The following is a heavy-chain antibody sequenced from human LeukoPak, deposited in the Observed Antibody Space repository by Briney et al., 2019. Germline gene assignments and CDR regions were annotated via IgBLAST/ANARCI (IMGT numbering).Heavy chain of an antibody. CDR1: GGSFSGYY. CDR2: INHSGST. Sequence: PSETLSLTCAVYGGSFSGYYWSWIRQPPGKGLEWIGEINHSGSTNYNPSLKSRVTISVDTSKNQISLKLSSVTAADTAVYYCARAAVGSSGWPFDYWGQGTLVTVSS. CDR3: ARAAVGSSGWPFDY. J-gene: IGHJ4*02. V-gene: IGHV4-34*01. D-gene: IGHD6-19*01.